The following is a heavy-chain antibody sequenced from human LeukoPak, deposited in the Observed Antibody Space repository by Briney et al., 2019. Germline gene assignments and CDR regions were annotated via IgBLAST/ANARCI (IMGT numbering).Heavy chain of an antibody. CDR3: AKDIRYYYGSGSYYYYYGMDV. CDR1: RFIFSGYS. Sequence: GGSLRLSCVDSRFIFSGYSMNWVRQAPGKGLEWVSYISESGSHTYYADSVKGRFTISRDNAKNSLYLQMNSLRAEDTALYYCAKDIRYYYGSGSYYYYYGMDVWGQGTTVTVSS. CDR2: ISESGSHT. V-gene: IGHV3-21*04. D-gene: IGHD3-10*01. J-gene: IGHJ6*02.